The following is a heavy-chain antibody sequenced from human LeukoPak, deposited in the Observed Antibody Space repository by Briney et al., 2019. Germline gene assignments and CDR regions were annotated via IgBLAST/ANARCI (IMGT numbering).Heavy chain of an antibody. D-gene: IGHD3-22*01. CDR1: GFTFSTYW. Sequence: GGSLRLSCAASGFTFSTYWVHWVRQAPGKGLVWVSRINPDGSRTDYADSVKGRFTISRDNAKNTLYLQMNSLRAEDTAVYFCASAHHDTTGYYSSWGQGTLVTVSS. J-gene: IGHJ4*02. CDR3: ASAHHDTTGYYSS. V-gene: IGHV3-74*01. CDR2: INPDGSRT.